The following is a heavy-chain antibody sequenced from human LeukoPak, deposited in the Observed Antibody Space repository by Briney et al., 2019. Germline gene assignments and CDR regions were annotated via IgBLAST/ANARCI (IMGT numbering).Heavy chain of an antibody. J-gene: IGHJ5*02. D-gene: IGHD4-17*01. CDR2: IYYSGST. CDR1: GGSISSYH. CDR3: ARGNHGDYAGDP. Sequence: SETLSLTCTVSGGSISSYHWSWIRQPPGKGLEWIGYIYYSGSTNYNPSLKSRVTISVDTSKNQFSLKLSSVTAADTAVYYCARGNHGDYAGDPWGQGTLVTVSS. V-gene: IGHV4-59*01.